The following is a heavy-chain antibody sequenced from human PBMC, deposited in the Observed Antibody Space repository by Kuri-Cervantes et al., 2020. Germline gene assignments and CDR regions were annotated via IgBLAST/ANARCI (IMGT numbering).Heavy chain of an antibody. CDR2: ISYDGSNK. V-gene: IGHV3-30-3*01. CDR3: ARVLSSRGFDY. J-gene: IGHJ4*02. Sequence: GESLKISCAASGFTFSSYAMHWVRQAPGKGLEWVAVISYDGSNKYYADSVKGRFTISRDNAKNSLYLQMNSLRAEDTAVYYCARVLSSRGFDYWGQGTLVTVSS. D-gene: IGHD6-13*01. CDR1: GFTFSSYA.